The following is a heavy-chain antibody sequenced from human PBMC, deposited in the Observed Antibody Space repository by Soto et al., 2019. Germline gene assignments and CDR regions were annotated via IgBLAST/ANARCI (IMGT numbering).Heavy chain of an antibody. CDR3: VRVVAIPGYPDN. J-gene: IGHJ4*02. D-gene: IGHD5-12*01. CDR1: VVTFSSYA. V-gene: IGHV1-69*12. CDR2: IVPIVDTS. Sequence: QVQLVQSGSEVRQPASSVKVSCKTSVVTFSSYAIIWVRQAPGQGLEWMGGIVPIVDTSTYAQKFQGRVTITADEYTSTVYMELSSLRSDDTAVYYCVRVVAIPGYPDNWGQGTLVTVSS.